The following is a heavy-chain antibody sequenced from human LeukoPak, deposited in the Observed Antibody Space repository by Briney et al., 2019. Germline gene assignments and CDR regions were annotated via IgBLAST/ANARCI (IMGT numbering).Heavy chain of an antibody. V-gene: IGHV1-8*01. D-gene: IGHD6-19*01. CDR1: GYTFTSYD. J-gene: IGHJ4*02. Sequence: PGAPVKVSCKASGYTFTSYDINWVRQATGQGLEWMGWMNPNSGNTGYAQRFQGRVTMTRNTSISTAYMELSSLRSEDTAVYYCARNRAVAGVRGPLGYWGQGTLVTVSS. CDR3: ARNRAVAGVRGPLGY. CDR2: MNPNSGNT.